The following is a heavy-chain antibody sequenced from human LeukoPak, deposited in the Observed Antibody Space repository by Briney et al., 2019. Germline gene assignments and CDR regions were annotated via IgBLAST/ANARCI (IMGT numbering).Heavy chain of an antibody. CDR3: ARGRRYCDGTSCPYFYYMDV. V-gene: IGHV7-4-1*02. J-gene: IGHJ6*03. Sequence: ASVKVSCKASGYIFIDYAINWVRQAPGQGLECMGWINADTGNPTYAHGFTGRFVFSFDTSVSTAYLQISNLEPEDTAVYYCARGRRYCDGTSCPYFYYMDVWGTGTTVTVSS. CDR2: INADTGNP. D-gene: IGHD2-2*01. CDR1: GYIFIDYA.